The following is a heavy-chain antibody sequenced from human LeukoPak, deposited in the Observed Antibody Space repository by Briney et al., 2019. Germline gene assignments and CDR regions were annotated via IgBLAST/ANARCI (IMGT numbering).Heavy chain of an antibody. V-gene: IGHV1-69*04. CDR1: GGTFSSYA. CDR3: ARAHCSSTSCYYGYFDY. J-gene: IGHJ4*02. D-gene: IGHD2-2*01. Sequence: SVKVSCKASGGTFSSYAISWVRQAPGQGLGWMGRIIPILGIANYAQKFQGRVTITADKSTSTAYMELSSLRSEDTAVYYCARAHCSSTSCYYGYFDYWGQGTLVTVSS. CDR2: IIPILGIA.